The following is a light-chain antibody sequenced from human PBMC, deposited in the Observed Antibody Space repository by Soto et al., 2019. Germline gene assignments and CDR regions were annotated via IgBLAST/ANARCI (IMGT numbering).Light chain of an antibody. V-gene: IGLV1-44*01. CDR3: ATWDDSLDVHV. Sequence: QTLLTEHPSSSGTPGQTITISCSGGSSNIGINTVSWYEHLPGTAPRLLIYGNNQRPSGVPDRFSGSKSGTSASLAISGLQSEDEAHYYCATWDDSLDVHVFGTGTKVTVL. CDR1: SSNIGINT. J-gene: IGLJ1*01. CDR2: GNN.